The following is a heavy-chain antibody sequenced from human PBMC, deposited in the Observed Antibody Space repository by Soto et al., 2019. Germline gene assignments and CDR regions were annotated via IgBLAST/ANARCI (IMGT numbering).Heavy chain of an antibody. Sequence: QVQLQESGPGLVKPSETLSLTCTVSGGSISSYYWSWIRQPAGKGLEWIGRIYTSGSTNYNPSLKSRVTMSVDTSKNQCSLKLSSVTAADTAVYYCARWGGSSGWYEYGMDVWGQGTTVTVSS. CDR2: IYTSGST. J-gene: IGHJ6*02. CDR3: ARWGGSSGWYEYGMDV. V-gene: IGHV4-4*07. D-gene: IGHD6-19*01. CDR1: GGSISSYY.